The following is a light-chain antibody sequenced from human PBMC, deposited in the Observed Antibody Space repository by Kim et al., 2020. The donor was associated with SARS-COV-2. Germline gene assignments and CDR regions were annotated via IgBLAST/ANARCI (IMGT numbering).Light chain of an antibody. V-gene: IGLV2-8*01. Sequence: GQSVTLPCTGTSSDVGGYNYVSWYQQHPGNAPKLMIYEVSKRPSGVPDRFSGSKSGNTASLTVSGLQAEDEADYYCSSYAGSNNLVFGGGTQLTVL. CDR1: SSDVGGYNY. CDR2: EVS. CDR3: SSYAGSNNLV. J-gene: IGLJ2*01.